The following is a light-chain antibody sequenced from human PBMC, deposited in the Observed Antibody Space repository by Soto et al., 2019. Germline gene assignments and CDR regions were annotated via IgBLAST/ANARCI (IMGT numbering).Light chain of an antibody. V-gene: IGLV2-14*01. Sequence: QSVLTQPASVSGSPGQSITISCTGTSTDVGGYNYVSWYQHHPGKAPKLMIYEVSNRPSGVSNRFSGSKSGNTASLTISGLQAEDEADYYCISHSTSTTYVVLGGGTKVTVL. CDR1: STDVGGYNY. CDR2: EVS. CDR3: ISHSTSTTYVV. J-gene: IGLJ2*01.